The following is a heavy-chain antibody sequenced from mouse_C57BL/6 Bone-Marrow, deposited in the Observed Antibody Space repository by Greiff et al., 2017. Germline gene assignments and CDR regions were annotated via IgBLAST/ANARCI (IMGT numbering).Heavy chain of an antibody. CDR3: ARWEYYYGNSVGFFDY. Sequence: VQLQQPGAELVKPGASVKLSCKASGYTFTSYWMHWVKQRPGQGLEWIGMIHPNSGSTNYNEKFKSKATLTVDKSSSTAYMQLSSLTSEDSAVYYWARWEYYYGNSVGFFDYWGQGTTLTVSS. D-gene: IGHD2-1*01. CDR1: GYTFTSYW. CDR2: IHPNSGST. V-gene: IGHV1-64*01. J-gene: IGHJ2*01.